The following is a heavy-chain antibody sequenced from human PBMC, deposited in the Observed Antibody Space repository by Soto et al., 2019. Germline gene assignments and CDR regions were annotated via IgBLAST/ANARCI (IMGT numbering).Heavy chain of an antibody. D-gene: IGHD3-3*01. V-gene: IGHV1-3*01. J-gene: IGHJ5*01. CDR2: INAGNGKT. Sequence: ASVKVSCKASGYTFTTYTIQWVRQAPGQSPEWMGWINAGNGKTKYSQRFQGRVTITRDTSATTAYLELSSLTSEDTAVYYCARGGTNRIRYYDFWSGYYTDNWFDSWGQGTLVTVSS. CDR3: ARGGTNRIRYYDFWSGYYTDNWFDS. CDR1: GYTFTTYT.